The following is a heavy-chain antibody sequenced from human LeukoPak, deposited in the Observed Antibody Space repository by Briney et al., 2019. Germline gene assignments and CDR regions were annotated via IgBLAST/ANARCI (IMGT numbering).Heavy chain of an antibody. CDR3: ARYTFRAVDI. V-gene: IGHV3-53*01. Sequence: GGSLRLSCAASGLTVSSNYMTWVRQAPGKGLEWVSNIYAGGDTHYADSVRGRFTISRDNSNNALYLQMNSLRAEDTAVYYCARYTFRAVDIWGQGTMVTVSS. J-gene: IGHJ3*02. CDR1: GLTVSSNY. CDR2: IYAGGDT. D-gene: IGHD3-16*01.